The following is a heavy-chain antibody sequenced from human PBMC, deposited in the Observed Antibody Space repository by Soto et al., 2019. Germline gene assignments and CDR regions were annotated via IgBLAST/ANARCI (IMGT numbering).Heavy chain of an antibody. Sequence: SSETLSLTCAVSGGSVRINNWWFWFLQPPGKGLEWIGEIHHRESTNLNPSLKSRVTISVDRSKNEFSLKVKSVTAADTAVYYCGCRVEDISYDYYGMDVWGQGTTVTVSS. CDR1: GGSVRINNW. V-gene: IGHV4-4*02. D-gene: IGHD2-15*01. CDR3: GCRVEDISYDYYGMDV. J-gene: IGHJ6*02. CDR2: IHHREST.